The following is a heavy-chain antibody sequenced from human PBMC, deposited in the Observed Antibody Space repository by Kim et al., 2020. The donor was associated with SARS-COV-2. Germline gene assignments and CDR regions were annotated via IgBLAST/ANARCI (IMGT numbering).Heavy chain of an antibody. J-gene: IGHJ6*01. CDR1: GFTFSSYG. CDR2: IWCDGSNK. D-gene: IGHD2-2*01. CDR3: AKSGCSSTSCYVSLPYY. Sequence: GGSLRLSCAASGFTFSSYGMHWVRQAPGKGLEWVAVIWCDGSNKYYADSVKGRFTISRDNSKNTLYLQMNSLRAEDTAVYYCAKSGCSSTSCYVSLPYY. V-gene: IGHV3-33*06.